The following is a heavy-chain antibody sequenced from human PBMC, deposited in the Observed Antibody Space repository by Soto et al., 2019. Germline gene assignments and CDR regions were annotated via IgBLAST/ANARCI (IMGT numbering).Heavy chain of an antibody. CDR2: ISSSGSNT. Sequence: GGSLRLSCAASGFTFSNYAMSWVRQAPGKGLDWVSTISSSGSNTYYADSVKGRFSISRDNSKNTVYLEMKNLRAEDTAVYYCAKDGWTTVNTSWGQGTLVTVSS. CDR1: GFTFSNYA. V-gene: IGHV3-23*01. J-gene: IGHJ4*02. D-gene: IGHD4-17*01. CDR3: AKDGWTTVNTS.